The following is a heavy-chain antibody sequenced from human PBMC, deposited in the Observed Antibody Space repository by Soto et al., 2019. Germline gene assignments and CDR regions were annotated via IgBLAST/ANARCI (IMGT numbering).Heavy chain of an antibody. V-gene: IGHV4-31*03. CDR2: IYYLGST. J-gene: IGHJ4*02. Sequence: SETLSLTCTVSGGSISRGGYYWSWIRQHPGKGLEWVGNIYYLGSTYYNPSLGSRVTISVDTSKNQFSLKLRSVTAADTAVFYCACLYSYESSGYQLYVWGKGALVTVSS. CDR1: GGSISRGGYY. CDR3: ACLYSYESSGYQLYV. D-gene: IGHD3-22*01.